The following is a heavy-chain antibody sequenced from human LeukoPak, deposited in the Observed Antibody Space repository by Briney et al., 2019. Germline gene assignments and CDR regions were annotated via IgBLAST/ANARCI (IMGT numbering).Heavy chain of an antibody. CDR3: ARLYDIVSGQESGDY. CDR1: GGTFSSYS. J-gene: IGHJ4*02. V-gene: IGHV1-69*15. CDR2: IIPIFGTA. D-gene: IGHD3-9*01. Sequence: SVKVSCKASGGTFSSYSISWVRQAPGQGLEWMGRIIPIFGTANYAQKFQGGVTITADESTSTAYMELSSLRSEDTAVYYCARLYDIVSGQESGDYWGQGTLATVSS.